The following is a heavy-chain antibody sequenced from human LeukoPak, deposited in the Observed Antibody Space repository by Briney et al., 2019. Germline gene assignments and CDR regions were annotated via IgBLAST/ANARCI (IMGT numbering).Heavy chain of an antibody. CDR1: GFTFNYYA. CDR2: ISD. D-gene: IGHD5-18*01. V-gene: IGHV3-23*01. CDR3: ARHDSFIPY. J-gene: IGHJ4*02. Sequence: GGSLRLSCAASGFTFNYYAMSWVRQAPGKGLEWVSGISDNYTDSVKARFTISRDNTKNTVYLQMNNLRADDTAVYFCARHDSFIPYWGQGTLVTVSS.